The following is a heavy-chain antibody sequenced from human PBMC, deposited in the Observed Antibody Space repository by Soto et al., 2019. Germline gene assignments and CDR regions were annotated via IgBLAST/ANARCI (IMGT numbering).Heavy chain of an antibody. Sequence: EVQLLESGGGLVQPGGSLRLSCAASGFTFSSYAMSWDRQAPGKGLEWVSAISGSGGGTYYADSVKGRFTISRDNSKDTLYLQMNSLRAADTAVYYCAKETYSSRSGHDYWGQGTLVTVSS. CDR1: GFTFSSYA. CDR2: ISGSGGGT. CDR3: AKETYSSRSGHDY. D-gene: IGHD6-13*01. V-gene: IGHV3-23*01. J-gene: IGHJ4*02.